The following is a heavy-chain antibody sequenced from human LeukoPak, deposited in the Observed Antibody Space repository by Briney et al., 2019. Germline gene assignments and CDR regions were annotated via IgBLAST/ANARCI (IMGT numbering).Heavy chain of an antibody. Sequence: SEALSLTCTVSGGSISSSSYYWGWIRQPPGKGLEWIGSIYYSGSTYYNPSLESRVTISVDTSKNQFSLKLSSVTAADTAVYYCARYFDWDEYFQHWGQGTLVTVSS. CDR2: IYYSGST. D-gene: IGHD3-9*01. J-gene: IGHJ1*01. CDR1: GGSISSSSYY. CDR3: ARYFDWDEYFQH. V-gene: IGHV4-39*01.